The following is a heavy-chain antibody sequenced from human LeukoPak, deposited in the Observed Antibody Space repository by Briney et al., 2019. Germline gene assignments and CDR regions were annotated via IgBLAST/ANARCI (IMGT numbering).Heavy chain of an antibody. V-gene: IGHV1-46*01. D-gene: IGHD6-6*01. CDR3: ARDMVGSSPNFDY. CDR1: GYTFTSYY. Sequence: ASVRVSCKASGYTFTSYYIHWVRQAPGQGLEWMGIINLSGGTTYYAQKFQGRVTMTRDTSISTAYMELSRLRSDDTAVYYCARDMVGSSPNFDYWGQGTLVTVSS. CDR2: INLSGGTT. J-gene: IGHJ4*02.